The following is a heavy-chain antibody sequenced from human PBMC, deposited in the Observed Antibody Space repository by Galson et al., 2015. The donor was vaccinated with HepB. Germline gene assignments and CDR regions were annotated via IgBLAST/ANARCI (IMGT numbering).Heavy chain of an antibody. D-gene: IGHD6-19*01. V-gene: IGHV3-49*03. Sequence: SLRLSCAASGFTFGDYAMSWFRQAPGKGLEWVGFIRSKAYGGTTEYAASVKGRFTISRDDSKSIAYLQMNSLKTEDTAVYYCTKYSSGWYPPIFSTDYWGQGTLVTVSS. CDR2: IRSKAYGGTT. CDR1: GFTFGDYA. J-gene: IGHJ4*02. CDR3: TKYSSGWYPPIFSTDY.